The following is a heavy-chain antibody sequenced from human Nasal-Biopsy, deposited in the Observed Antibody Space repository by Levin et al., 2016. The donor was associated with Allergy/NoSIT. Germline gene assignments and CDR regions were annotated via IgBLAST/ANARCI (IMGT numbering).Heavy chain of an antibody. CDR2: ISSSSFTT. J-gene: IGHJ5*02. CDR1: GFTFSDYY. V-gene: IGHV3-11*01. Sequence: GGSLRLSCAASGFTFSDYYMYWIRQAPGEGPEWLSYISSSSFTTYYADSVKGRFTISRDNAKNSLYLLMNSLRAEDTAVYYCASSPTLGDPWGQGTLVTVSS. CDR3: ASSPTLGDP.